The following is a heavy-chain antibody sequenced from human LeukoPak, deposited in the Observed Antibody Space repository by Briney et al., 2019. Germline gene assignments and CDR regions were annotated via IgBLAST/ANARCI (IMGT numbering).Heavy chain of an antibody. CDR3: ARDSGRFDVFDI. CDR1: GFTVSTNY. J-gene: IGHJ3*02. D-gene: IGHD3-10*01. V-gene: IGHV3-53*01. Sequence: PGGSLRLSCAASGFTVSTNYMSWVRQAPGTGLEWVSVIYSDGRTYYADSVKGRFTISRDNSKNTLYLQMNSLRAEDTAVYYCARDSGRFDVFDIWGQGTMVTVSS. CDR2: IYSDGRT.